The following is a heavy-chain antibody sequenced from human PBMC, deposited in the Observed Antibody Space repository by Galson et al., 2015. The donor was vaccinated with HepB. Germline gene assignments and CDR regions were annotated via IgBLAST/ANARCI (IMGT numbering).Heavy chain of an antibody. CDR1: GFTVSSNY. CDR3: ARDGDGVTWGEGAFDI. J-gene: IGHJ3*02. Sequence: SLRLSCAASGFTVSSNYMSWVRQAPGKGLEWVSVIYSGGSTYYADSVKGRSTISRDNSKNTLYLQMNSLRAEDTAVYYCARDGDGVTWGEGAFDIWGQGTMVTVSS. V-gene: IGHV3-53*01. CDR2: IYSGGST. D-gene: IGHD5-24*01.